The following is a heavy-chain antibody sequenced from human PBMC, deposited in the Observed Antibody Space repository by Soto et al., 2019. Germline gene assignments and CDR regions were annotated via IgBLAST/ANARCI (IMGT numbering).Heavy chain of an antibody. J-gene: IGHJ2*01. CDR2: ISCNVGST. V-gene: IGHV3-20*03. D-gene: IGHD3-10*02. CDR3: AEDGIRYVRSVSAFLLNRSSDL. Sequence: QGPGKGLEWVSVISCNVGSTDYADSMKGRFTISRDNTKNSLYLQMNSLRAEDTAFFFQAEDGIRYVRSVSAFLLNRSSDL.